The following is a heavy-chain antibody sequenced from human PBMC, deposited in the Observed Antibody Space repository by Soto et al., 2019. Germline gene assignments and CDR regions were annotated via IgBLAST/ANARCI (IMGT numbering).Heavy chain of an antibody. V-gene: IGHV4-59*08. Sequence: QVQLQASGPGLVKPSDTLSLTCTVSGDSIGTYNWGWIRQPPGKRLEWIGYIYSNGGTSYNPALKSRVTNSAATSTKQFSLRLSSVTAADTAVYYCVRQGIGALPGLVDVWGQGTPVTVSS. J-gene: IGHJ6*02. CDR2: IYSNGGT. D-gene: IGHD1-26*01. CDR3: VRQGIGALPGLVDV. CDR1: GDSIGTYN.